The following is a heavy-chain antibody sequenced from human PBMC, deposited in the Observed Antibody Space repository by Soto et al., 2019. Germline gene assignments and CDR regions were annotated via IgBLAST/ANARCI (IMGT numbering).Heavy chain of an antibody. CDR1: GLTFSSYA. D-gene: IGHD1-26*01. CDR2: ISGSGDST. CDR3: ARDRVVGAIGYFDY. J-gene: IGHJ4*02. V-gene: IGHV3-23*01. Sequence: PGGSLRLSCAASGLTFSSYAMSWARQAPGKGLEWVSAISGSGDSTYYADSVKGRFTISRDNSKNTLYLQMNSLRAEDTAIYYCARDRVVGAIGYFDYWGQGTLVTVS.